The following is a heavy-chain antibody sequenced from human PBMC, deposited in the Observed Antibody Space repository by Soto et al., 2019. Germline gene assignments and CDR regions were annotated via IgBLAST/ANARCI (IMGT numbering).Heavy chain of an antibody. CDR3: AKDRGGYGPPDV. CDR1: GFTFSDSY. CDR2: ISGSSGYT. D-gene: IGHD3-10*01. Sequence: QEQLVESGGGLVKPGGSLRLSCAASGFTFSDSYMSWVRQAPGKGLEWVAYISGSSGYTGYADSVKGRFTISRDNAKNPLYLQMNRLRAEDTAVYYCAKDRGGYGPPDVWGQGTTVTVSS. V-gene: IGHV3-11*06. J-gene: IGHJ6*02.